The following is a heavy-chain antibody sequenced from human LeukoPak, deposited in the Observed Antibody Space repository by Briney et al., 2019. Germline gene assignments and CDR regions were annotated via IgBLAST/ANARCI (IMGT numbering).Heavy chain of an antibody. J-gene: IGHJ5*02. V-gene: IGHV4-34*01. Sequence: SETLSLTCAVYGGSFSGYYWSWIRQPPGKGLEWIGEINHSGSTNYNPSLKSRVTISVDTSKNQFSLKLSSVTAADTAVYYCGSYDPDGSWFDPWGQGTLVTVSS. CDR2: INHSGST. CDR1: GGSFSGYY. CDR3: GSYDPDGSWFDP. D-gene: IGHD3-16*01.